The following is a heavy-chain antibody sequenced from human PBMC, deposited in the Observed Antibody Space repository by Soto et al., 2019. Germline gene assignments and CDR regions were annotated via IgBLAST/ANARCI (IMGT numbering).Heavy chain of an antibody. D-gene: IGHD6-25*01. CDR1: GGSISSGGYS. V-gene: IGHV4-30-2*01. J-gene: IGHJ5*02. CDR3: ARPHGGSSGWDNWFEP. CDR2: IYHSGST. Sequence: PSETLSLTCAVSGGSISSGGYSWSWIRQPPGKGLEWIGYIYHSGSTYYNPSLKSRVTISVDRSKNQFSLKLSSVTAADTAVYYCARPHGGSSGWDNWFEPWGQGTLVTVSS.